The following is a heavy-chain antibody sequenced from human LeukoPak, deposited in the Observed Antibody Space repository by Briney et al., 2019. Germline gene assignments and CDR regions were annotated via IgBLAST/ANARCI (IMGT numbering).Heavy chain of an antibody. CDR2: MNPNSGNT. Sequence: ASVKVSCKASGYTFTGYYMHWVRQAPGQGLEWMGWMNPNSGNTGYAQKFQGRVTMTRNTSISTAYMELSSLRSEDTAVYYCGGGHGAVAGTGEDYWGQGTLVTVSS. CDR3: GGGHGAVAGTGEDY. CDR1: GYTFTGYY. J-gene: IGHJ4*02. V-gene: IGHV1-8*02. D-gene: IGHD6-19*01.